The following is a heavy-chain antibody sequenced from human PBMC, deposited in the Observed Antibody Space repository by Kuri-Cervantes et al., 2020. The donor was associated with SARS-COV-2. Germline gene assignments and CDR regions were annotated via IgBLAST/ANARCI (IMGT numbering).Heavy chain of an antibody. D-gene: IGHD4-11*01. Sequence: VKVSCKASGYTFTSYGISWVRQAPGQGLEWMGIINPRGGSTNYAQKFQGRVTMTRDTSTSTVNMELSSLRSEDTAVYYCARNDYSNPRYYGMDVWGQGTTVTVSS. CDR2: INPRGGST. CDR1: GYTFTSYG. V-gene: IGHV1-46*01. CDR3: ARNDYSNPRYYGMDV. J-gene: IGHJ6*02.